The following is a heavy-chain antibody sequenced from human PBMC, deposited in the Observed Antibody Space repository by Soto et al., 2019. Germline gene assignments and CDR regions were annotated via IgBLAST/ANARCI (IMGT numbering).Heavy chain of an antibody. CDR3: ARVKGPLVGSWPTNWFDP. V-gene: IGHV4-34*01. D-gene: IGHD6-13*01. CDR1: GGSSSGYS. CDR2: INHSGST. Sequence: SENLSLTCTVYGGSSSGYSRRWIRQLPEKGLEWIGEINHSGSTNYNPSLKSRVTISVDTSKNQFSLKLSSVTAADTAVYYCARVKGPLVGSWPTNWFDPWGQGTLVT. J-gene: IGHJ5*02.